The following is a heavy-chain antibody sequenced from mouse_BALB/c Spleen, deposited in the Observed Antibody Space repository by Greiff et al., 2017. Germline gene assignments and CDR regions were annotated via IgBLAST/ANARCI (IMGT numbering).Heavy chain of an antibody. CDR1: GYTFTSYW. CDR2: INPSTGYT. D-gene: IGHD1-1*01. J-gene: IGHJ4*01. CDR3: AVTTVVARHAMDD. V-gene: IGHV1-7*01. Sequence: VQLQQSGAELAKPGASVKMSCKASGYTFTSYWMHWVKQRPGQGLEWIGYINPSTGYTEYNQKFKDKATLTADKSSSTAYMQLSSLTSEDSAVYYCAVTTVVARHAMDDWGQGTSVTVSS.